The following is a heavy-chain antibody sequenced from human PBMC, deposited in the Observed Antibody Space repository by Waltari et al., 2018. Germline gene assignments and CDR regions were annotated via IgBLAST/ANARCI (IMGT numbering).Heavy chain of an antibody. CDR2: IKQDGREK. CDR1: GFTFSSYW. D-gene: IGHD2-21*01. Sequence: EVQLVESGGGLVQPGGSLRLSCAASGFTFSSYWMSWVRQAPGRGREWVANIKQDGREKYYVDSVKGRFTISRDNAKNSLYLQMNSLRAEDTAVYYCARGDDYGDYWGQGTLVTVSS. J-gene: IGHJ4*02. V-gene: IGHV3-7*01. CDR3: ARGDDYGDY.